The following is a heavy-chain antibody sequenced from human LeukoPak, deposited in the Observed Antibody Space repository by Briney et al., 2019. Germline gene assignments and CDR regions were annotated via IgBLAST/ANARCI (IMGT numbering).Heavy chain of an antibody. Sequence: SETLSLTCTVSGGSISSNGYYWGWIRQPPGKGLEWIGIVYYSGSAYYNPSLKSRVTVSGDTSKNHFFLRLSSVTAADTAVYYCARMRLTGYYYYMDVWGKGTTVTVSS. D-gene: IGHD3-9*01. V-gene: IGHV4-39*07. CDR3: ARMRLTGYYYYMDV. J-gene: IGHJ6*03. CDR2: VYYSGSA. CDR1: GGSISSNGYY.